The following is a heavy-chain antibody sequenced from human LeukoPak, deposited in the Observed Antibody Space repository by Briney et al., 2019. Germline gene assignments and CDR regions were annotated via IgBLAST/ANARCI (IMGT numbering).Heavy chain of an antibody. J-gene: IGHJ5*02. D-gene: IGHD3-9*01. CDR2: ISAYNGNT. CDR1: GYTFTSYG. Sequence: ASVKVSCKASGYTFTSYGISWVRQAPGQGLEWMGWISAYNGNTNYAQKLQGRVTMTTDTSTSTTYMELRSLRSDDTAVYYCARDSLPTCYDILTGYRWFDPWGQGTLVTVSS. V-gene: IGHV1-18*01. CDR3: ARDSLPTCYDILTGYRWFDP.